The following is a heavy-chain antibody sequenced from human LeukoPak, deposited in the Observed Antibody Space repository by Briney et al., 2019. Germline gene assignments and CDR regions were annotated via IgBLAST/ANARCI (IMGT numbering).Heavy chain of an antibody. J-gene: IGHJ4*02. CDR2: INKDGSGK. D-gene: IGHD2-15*01. Sequence: MNWVRQGPGKGLEWVAKINKDGSGKYYVDSMKGRFTISRDNAKNSLYLQMNSLRAEDTAVYYCARVPFCSGPTCYGFFDYWGQGTLVTVSS. V-gene: IGHV3-7*03. CDR3: ARVPFCSGPTCYGFFDY.